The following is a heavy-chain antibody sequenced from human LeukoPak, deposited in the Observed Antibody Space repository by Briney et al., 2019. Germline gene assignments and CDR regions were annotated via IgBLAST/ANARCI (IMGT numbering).Heavy chain of an antibody. V-gene: IGHV4-59*12. D-gene: IGHD3-16*01. J-gene: IGHJ4*02. CDR3: ARDRLGGPDY. CDR1: GGSISDYY. CDR2: IYHSGST. Sequence: SETLSLTCTVSGGSISDYYWNWIRQPPGKGLEWIGYIYHSGSTYYNPSLKSRVTMSVDRSQNQFSPILSSVTAADTAVYYCARDRLGGPDYWGQGTLVTVSS.